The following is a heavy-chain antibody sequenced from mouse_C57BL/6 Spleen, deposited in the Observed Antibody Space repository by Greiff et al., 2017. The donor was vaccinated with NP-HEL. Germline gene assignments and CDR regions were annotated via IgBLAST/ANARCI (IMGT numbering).Heavy chain of an antibody. Sequence: VQLQQPGAELVMPGASVKLSCKASGYTFTSYWMHWVKQRPGQGLEWIGEIDPSDSYTNYNQKFKGKSTLTVDKSSSTAYMQLSRLTSEDSAVYYCARWLLRGYYFDYWGQGTTLTASS. D-gene: IGHD2-3*01. CDR1: GYTFTSYW. J-gene: IGHJ2*01. CDR3: ARWLLRGYYFDY. V-gene: IGHV1-69*01. CDR2: IDPSDSYT.